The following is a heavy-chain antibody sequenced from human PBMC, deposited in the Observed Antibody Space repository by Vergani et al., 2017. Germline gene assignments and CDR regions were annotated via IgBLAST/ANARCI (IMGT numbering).Heavy chain of an antibody. CDR2: IWYDGSNK. CDR3: ARDRGSGYYRGNNWFDP. D-gene: IGHD3-3*01. J-gene: IGHJ5*02. CDR1: GFTFSSYG. V-gene: IGHV3-33*01. Sequence: QVQLVESGGGVVQPGRSLRLSCAASGFTFSSYGMHWVRQAPGKGLEWVAVIWYDGSNKYYADSVKGRFTISRDNSKNTLYLQMNSLRAEDTAVYYCARDRGSGYYRGNNWFDPWGQGTLVTVSS.